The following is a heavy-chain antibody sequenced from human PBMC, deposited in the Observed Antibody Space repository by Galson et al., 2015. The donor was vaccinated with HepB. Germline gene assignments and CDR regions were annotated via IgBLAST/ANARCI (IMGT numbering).Heavy chain of an antibody. CDR1: GFTFSSYA. J-gene: IGHJ5*02. CDR2: ISYDGSNK. V-gene: IGHV3-30-3*01. CDR3: ARGGSYYGSGNFSPFDL. D-gene: IGHD3-10*01. Sequence: SLRLSCAAFGFTFSSYAIHWVRQAPGKGLEWVAVISYDGSNKYYADSVRGRFTISRDNSKNTLYLQMNGLRSEDTAVYYCARGGSYYGSGNFSPFDLWGQGTLVAVSS.